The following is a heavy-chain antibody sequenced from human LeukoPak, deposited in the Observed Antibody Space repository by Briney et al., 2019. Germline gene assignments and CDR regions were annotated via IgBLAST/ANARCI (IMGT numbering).Heavy chain of an antibody. CDR1: GFTFSSYA. Sequence: GGSLRLSCAATGFTFSSYAMSWVRQAPGKGLEWVSAISGSGGSTYYADSVKGRFTISRDNAKNSLYLQMNSLRAEDTAVYYCARASSGFLFVIDYWGQGTLVTVSS. CDR3: ARASSGFLFVIDY. CDR2: ISGSGGST. V-gene: IGHV3-23*01. J-gene: IGHJ4*02. D-gene: IGHD6-19*01.